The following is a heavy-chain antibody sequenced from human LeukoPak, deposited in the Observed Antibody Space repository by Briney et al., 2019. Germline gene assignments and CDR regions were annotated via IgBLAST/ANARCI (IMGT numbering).Heavy chain of an antibody. CDR1: GGSISSYY. D-gene: IGHD3-10*01. J-gene: IGHJ4*02. CDR2: IYYGGST. Sequence: SETLSLTCTVSGGSISSYYWSWIRQPPGKGLEWTGYIYYGGSTNYNPSLKSQVTISVDTSKNQFSLKLSSVTAADTAVYYCARASDYYGSGSHFDYWGQGTLVTVSS. V-gene: IGHV4-59*01. CDR3: ARASDYYGSGSHFDY.